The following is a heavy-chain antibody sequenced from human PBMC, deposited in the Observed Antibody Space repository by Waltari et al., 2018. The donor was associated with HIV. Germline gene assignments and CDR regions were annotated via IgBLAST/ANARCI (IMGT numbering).Heavy chain of an antibody. CDR2: INHSGST. J-gene: IGHJ4*02. CDR1: GGSFSGYY. V-gene: IGHV4-34*01. D-gene: IGHD2-2*01. CDR3: ARDTAPALRGY. Sequence: QVQLQQWGAGLLKPSETLSLTCAVYGGSFSGYYWSWIRRPPGKGLEWLGAINHSGSTNYDPTLKSGGTRSVDTSKNQFSRKLSSVTAADAAVYYCARDTAPALRGYGGQGTLVTVSS.